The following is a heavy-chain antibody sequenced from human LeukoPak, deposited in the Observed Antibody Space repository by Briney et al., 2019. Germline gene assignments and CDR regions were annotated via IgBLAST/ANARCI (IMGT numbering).Heavy chain of an antibody. Sequence: ASVKVSCKASGYIFNNYGISWVRQAPGQGLEWMGWISPYRGDTEYALRSQGRVTMTTDTSTSTAYMEVRSLRSDDTAVYYCARQVLIVGGRYGMDVWGQGTTVTVSS. CDR1: GYIFNNYG. CDR3: ARQVLIVGGRYGMDV. CDR2: ISPYRGDT. D-gene: IGHD3-22*01. J-gene: IGHJ6*02. V-gene: IGHV1-18*01.